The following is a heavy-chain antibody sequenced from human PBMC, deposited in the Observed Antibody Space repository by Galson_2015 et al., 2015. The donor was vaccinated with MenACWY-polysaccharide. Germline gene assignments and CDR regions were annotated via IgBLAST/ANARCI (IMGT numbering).Heavy chain of an antibody. V-gene: IGHV4-59*12. D-gene: IGHD5-18*01. CDR1: GDSISSYY. Sequence: SETLSLTCTVSGDSISSYYWSWIRQPPGKGLEWIGCISYIGSTNYNPSLKSRLTISLDTSKNQFSLRLNSVTAADTAVYYCAKSGYSYGPFDYWGQGILVTVSS. J-gene: IGHJ4*02. CDR3: AKSGYSYGPFDY. CDR2: ISYIGST.